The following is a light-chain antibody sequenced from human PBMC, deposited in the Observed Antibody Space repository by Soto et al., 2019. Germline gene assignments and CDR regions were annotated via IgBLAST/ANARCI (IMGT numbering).Light chain of an antibody. Sequence: QSVLTQPASVSGSPGQSITISCTGTSGDVGGYNYVSWYQQYPVKAPKLLIYDVYNRPSGVSNRFSGSKSGNTASLTISGLQAEDEADYYCISYAGSNLLYVFGTGTKVTVL. J-gene: IGLJ1*01. CDR2: DVY. CDR3: ISYAGSNLLYV. V-gene: IGLV2-14*03. CDR1: SGDVGGYNY.